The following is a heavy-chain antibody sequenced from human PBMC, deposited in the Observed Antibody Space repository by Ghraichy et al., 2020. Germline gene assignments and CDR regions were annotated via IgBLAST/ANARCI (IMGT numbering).Heavy chain of an antibody. Sequence: GGSLRLSCAASGFTFSSYAMHWVRQAPGKGLEWVAVISYDGSNKYYADSVKGRFTISRDNSKNTLYLQMNSLRAEETAVYYCARDGAGDHGFESRGWYGGPEILGYYFDYWGQGTLVTVSS. CDR2: ISYDGSNK. J-gene: IGHJ4*02. CDR1: GFTFSSYA. CDR3: ARDGAGDHGFESRGWYGGPEILGYYFDY. V-gene: IGHV3-30-3*01. D-gene: IGHD6-19*01.